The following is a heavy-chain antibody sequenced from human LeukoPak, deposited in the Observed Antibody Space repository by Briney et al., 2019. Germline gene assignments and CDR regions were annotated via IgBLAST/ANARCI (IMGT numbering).Heavy chain of an antibody. D-gene: IGHD4-11*01. CDR1: GFTFSSYS. Sequence: PGGSLRLSCAASGFTFSSYSMNWVRQAPGKGLEWVSSISSSSSYIYYADSVKGRFTISRDNAKNSLYLQMNSLRAEDTAVYYCARVIAHDYSNYEAQLDYWGQGTLVTVSS. CDR2: ISSSSSYI. CDR3: ARVIAHDYSNYEAQLDY. J-gene: IGHJ4*02. V-gene: IGHV3-21*01.